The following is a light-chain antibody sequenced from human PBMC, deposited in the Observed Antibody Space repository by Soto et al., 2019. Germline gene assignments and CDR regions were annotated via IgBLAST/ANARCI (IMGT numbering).Light chain of an antibody. CDR2: DVT. CDR3: TSYTSSSPYV. CDR1: SSDVGGYDY. J-gene: IGLJ1*01. V-gene: IGLV2-14*01. Sequence: QSVLTQPASVSGSPGQSITVSCTGTSSDVGGYDYVSWYQQHPGNAPKLLISDVTNRPSGVSNRFSGSKSGNTASLTISGLQTEDEADYYCTSYTSSSPYVFGTGTKLTVL.